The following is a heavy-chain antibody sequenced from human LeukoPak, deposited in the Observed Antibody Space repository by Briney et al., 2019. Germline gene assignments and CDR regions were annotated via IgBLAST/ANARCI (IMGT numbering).Heavy chain of an antibody. J-gene: IGHJ4*02. CDR2: ISSNGGST. CDR1: GFTFSDYA. Sequence: GGSLRLSCAASGFTFSDYAMHWVPQAPGKGLEYVSVISSNGGSTYYADSVKGRFTISRDNSKNTLYLQMGSLRAEDMAVYYCAKDEGDSGYSGYDSRPSFDYWGQGTLVTVSS. D-gene: IGHD5-12*01. CDR3: AKDEGDSGYSGYDSRPSFDY. V-gene: IGHV3-64*02.